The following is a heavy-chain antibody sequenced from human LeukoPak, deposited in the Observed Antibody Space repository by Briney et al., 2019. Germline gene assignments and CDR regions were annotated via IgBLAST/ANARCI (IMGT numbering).Heavy chain of an antibody. CDR3: TTRRQDGW. V-gene: IGHV3-15*01. CDR1: GFSFISYG. Sequence: GGSLRLSCAASGFSFISYGMHWVRQAPGKGLEWVGRIKSKIDGGTIDYAAPVKGRFTISRDDSRNTLYLQMNSLKTEDTAVYYCTTRRQDGWWGQGTLVTVSS. J-gene: IGHJ4*02. D-gene: IGHD2-15*01. CDR2: IKSKIDGGTI.